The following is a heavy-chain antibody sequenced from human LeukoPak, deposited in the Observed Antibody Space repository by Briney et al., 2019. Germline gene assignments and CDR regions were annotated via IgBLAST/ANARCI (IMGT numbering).Heavy chain of an antibody. Sequence: PSETLSLTCAVYGGSFSGYYWSWTRQPPGKGLEWIGEINHSGSTNYNPSLKSRVTISVDTSKNQFSLKLSSVTAADTAVYYCARGTDYYDSSGYYFDYWGQGTLVTVSS. CDR1: GGSFSGYY. CDR3: ARGTDYYDSSGYYFDY. V-gene: IGHV4-34*01. J-gene: IGHJ4*02. D-gene: IGHD3-22*01. CDR2: INHSGST.